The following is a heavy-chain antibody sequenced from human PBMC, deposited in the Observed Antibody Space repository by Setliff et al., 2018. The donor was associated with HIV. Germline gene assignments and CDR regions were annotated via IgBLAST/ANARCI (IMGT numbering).Heavy chain of an antibody. D-gene: IGHD2-21*02. CDR1: GQFISDGYY. Sequence: PSETLSLTCTVSGQFISDGYYWGWIRQPPGKGLEWIGSIYHSGSTYYNPSLKSRVTISVDTSKNQFSLKLSSVTAADTAVYYCARAMRGVVVTNMYYYYGMDVWGQGTTVTVSS. CDR2: IYHSGST. V-gene: IGHV4-38-2*02. CDR3: ARAMRGVVVTNMYYYYGMDV. J-gene: IGHJ6*02.